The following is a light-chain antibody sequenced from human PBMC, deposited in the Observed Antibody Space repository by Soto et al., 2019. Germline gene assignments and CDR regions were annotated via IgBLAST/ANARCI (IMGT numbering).Light chain of an antibody. CDR2: GAS. CDR3: QQDGSSGT. Sequence: EVVLTQSPATLSLSPGERATLSCRASQSFRGLLAWYQQKPGQAPRLLIYGASNRATGIPDRFSGSGSGTVFTLTISRLEPEDFAVYYCQQDGSSGTFGQGTKVDIK. V-gene: IGKV3-20*01. J-gene: IGKJ1*01. CDR1: QSFRGL.